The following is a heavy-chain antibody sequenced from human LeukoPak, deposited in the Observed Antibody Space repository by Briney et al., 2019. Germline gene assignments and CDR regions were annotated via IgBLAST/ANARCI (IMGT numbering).Heavy chain of an antibody. Sequence: SETLSLTCTVSGGSISSYYWSWIWQPPGKGLEWIGYIYYSGSTNYNPSLKSRVTISVDTSKNQFSLKLSSVTAADTAVYYCARSAAGPNWFDPWGQGTLVTVSS. CDR3: ARSAAGPNWFDP. J-gene: IGHJ5*02. CDR2: IYYSGST. CDR1: GGSISSYY. D-gene: IGHD6-13*01. V-gene: IGHV4-59*01.